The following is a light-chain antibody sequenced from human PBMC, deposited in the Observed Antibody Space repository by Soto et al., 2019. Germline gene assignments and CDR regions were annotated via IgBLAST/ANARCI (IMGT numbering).Light chain of an antibody. CDR2: GAS. Sequence: DIVVTQSPATLSVSPGERATLSCRASQSVSSNLAWYQQRPGQAPRLLIYGASTRATGIPARFSGSGSGTEFTLTISSLQSEDFAVYYCHHYNNWPHTFGGGTKVEIK. CDR1: QSVSSN. J-gene: IGKJ4*01. V-gene: IGKV3-15*01. CDR3: HHYNNWPHT.